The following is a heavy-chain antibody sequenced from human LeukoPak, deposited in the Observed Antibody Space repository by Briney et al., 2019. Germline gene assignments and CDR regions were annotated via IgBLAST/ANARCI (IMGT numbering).Heavy chain of an antibody. CDR3: ARGVGADY. CDR2: IKLDGSEK. V-gene: IGHV3-7*01. D-gene: IGHD1-26*01. Sequence: GGSLRLSCAASGFTSGSYWMSWVRQAPGKGLEWVANIKLDGSEKYYVDSVKGRFTISRDNAKNSLYLQMNSLRAEDTAVYYCARGVGADYWGQGTQVTVSS. J-gene: IGHJ4*02. CDR1: GFTSGSYW.